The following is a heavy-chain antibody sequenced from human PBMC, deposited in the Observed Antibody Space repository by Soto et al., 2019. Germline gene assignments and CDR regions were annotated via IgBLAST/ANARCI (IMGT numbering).Heavy chain of an antibody. Sequence: QVQLVQSGAEVKKPGASVKVSCKASGYTFTSYDINLVRQATGQGLDWMGWMNPNSGNTGYPQKFQGRVTMTRNTSISTAYMELSILRFEDTAVYYCARSPPRVERNNYAGSWVDPWGQGTLVTVSS. D-gene: IGHD3-10*01. CDR3: ARSPPRVERNNYAGSWVDP. CDR2: MNPNSGNT. CDR1: GYTFTSYD. V-gene: IGHV1-8*01. J-gene: IGHJ5*02.